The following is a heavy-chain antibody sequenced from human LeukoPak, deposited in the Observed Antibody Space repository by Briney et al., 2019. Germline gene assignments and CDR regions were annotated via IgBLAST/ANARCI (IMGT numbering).Heavy chain of an antibody. CDR1: GFTFSSYA. Sequence: PGGSLRLSCAASGFTFSSYAMHWVRQAPGKGLEWVAVIPYDGSNKYYADSVKGRFTISRDNSKNTLYLQMNSLRAEDTAVYYCANYCSSTSCYGGDWGQGTLVTVSS. V-gene: IGHV3-30-3*01. J-gene: IGHJ4*02. CDR2: IPYDGSNK. D-gene: IGHD2-2*01. CDR3: ANYCSSTSCYGGD.